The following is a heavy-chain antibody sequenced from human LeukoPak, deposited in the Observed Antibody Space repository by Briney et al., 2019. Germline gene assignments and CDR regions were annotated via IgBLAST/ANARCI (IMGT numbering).Heavy chain of an antibody. CDR3: ARDGAGAPDWFDP. CDR2: IGSSSSYI. Sequence: GGSLRLSCAASGFTFSSYSMNWVRQAPGKGLEWVSSIGSSSSYIYYADSVKGRFTISRDNAKNSLYLQMSSLRAEDTAVYYCARDGAGAPDWFDPWGQGTLVTVSS. V-gene: IGHV3-21*01. D-gene: IGHD1-26*01. CDR1: GFTFSSYS. J-gene: IGHJ5*02.